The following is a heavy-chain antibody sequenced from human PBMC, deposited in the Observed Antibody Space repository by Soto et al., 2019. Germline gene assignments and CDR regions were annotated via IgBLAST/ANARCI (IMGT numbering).Heavy chain of an antibody. CDR2: IYYNGNT. J-gene: IGHJ4*02. CDR1: SGSVSSGRYY. Sequence: SETLSLTCTFSSGSVSSGRYYWSWIRQPPGKGLEWIGYIYYNGNTSCNPSLKSRVTISIDTSKNQFSLKLNSVTAADTAVYFCARVFSSSWFYYFDYWGQGTLVTVSS. CDR3: ARVFSSSWFYYFDY. V-gene: IGHV4-61*01. D-gene: IGHD6-13*01.